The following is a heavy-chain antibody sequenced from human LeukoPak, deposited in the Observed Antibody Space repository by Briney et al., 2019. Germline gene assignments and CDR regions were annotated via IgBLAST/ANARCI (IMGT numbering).Heavy chain of an antibody. D-gene: IGHD3-22*01. CDR3: ARDHESYYYDSSGYSYGMDV. CDR1: GFTFSSYA. Sequence: GGSLRLSCAASGFTFSSYAMHWVRQAPGKGLEWVAVISYDGSNKYYADSVKGRFTISRDNAKNSLYLQMNSLRAEDTAVYYCARDHESYYYDSSGYSYGMDVWGQGTTVTVSS. J-gene: IGHJ6*02. CDR2: ISYDGSNK. V-gene: IGHV3-30*04.